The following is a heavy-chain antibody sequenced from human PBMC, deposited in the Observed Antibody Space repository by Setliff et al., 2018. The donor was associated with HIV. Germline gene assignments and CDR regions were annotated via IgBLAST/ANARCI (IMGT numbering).Heavy chain of an antibody. J-gene: IGHJ4*01. CDR3: ATTRGITERALEF. V-gene: IGHV1-2*06. Sequence: GASVKVSCKSSGYTLGAYYIHWVRQAPGHGLEWVGRISSRSGSTDSAQNFQGRVSLTRDASTNTAYLELSSLTSDDTAFYYCATTRGITERALEFWGQGALVTVSS. D-gene: IGHD1-20*01. CDR1: GYTLGAYY. CDR2: ISSRSGST.